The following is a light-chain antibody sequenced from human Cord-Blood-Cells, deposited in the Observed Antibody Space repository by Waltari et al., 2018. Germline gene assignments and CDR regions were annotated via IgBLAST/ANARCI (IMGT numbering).Light chain of an antibody. J-gene: IGKJ2*01. CDR1: QSISSW. CDR2: KAS. V-gene: IGKV1-5*03. Sequence: DIQLNQSPSTLSASVGDRVTITCRASQSISSWLAWYQQKPGKAPKLLIYKASSLESGVPSRFSGSGAETEFTLTISSLQPDDFATYYCQQYNSYLMYTFGQGTKLEIK. CDR3: QQYNSYLMYT.